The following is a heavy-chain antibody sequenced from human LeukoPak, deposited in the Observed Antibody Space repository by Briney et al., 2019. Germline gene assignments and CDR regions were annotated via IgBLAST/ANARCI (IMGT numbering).Heavy chain of an antibody. J-gene: IGHJ4*02. CDR3: AIPDSSSSLGYDY. CDR2: IYYSASA. D-gene: IGHD6-6*01. V-gene: IGHV4-59*01. CDR1: GGSISSYY. Sequence: KPSETLSLTCTVSGGSISSYYWSWIRQPPGKGLEWIGYIYYSASANYNPSLKSRVTISVDTSKNQFSLKLSSVTAADTAVYYCAIPDSSSSLGYDYWGQGTLVTVSS.